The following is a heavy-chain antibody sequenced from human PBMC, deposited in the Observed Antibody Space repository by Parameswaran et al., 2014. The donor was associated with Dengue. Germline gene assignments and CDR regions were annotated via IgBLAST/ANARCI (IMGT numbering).Heavy chain of an antibody. V-gene: IGHV3-15*01. CDR3: TATIFGVIADYYYYGMDV. CDR2: IKSKTDGGTT. Sequence: VRQAPGKGLEWVGRIKSKTDGGTTDYAAPVKGRFTISRDDSKNTLYLQMNSLKTEDTAVYYCTATIFGVIADYYYYGMDVWGQGTTVTVSS. D-gene: IGHD3-3*01. J-gene: IGHJ6*02.